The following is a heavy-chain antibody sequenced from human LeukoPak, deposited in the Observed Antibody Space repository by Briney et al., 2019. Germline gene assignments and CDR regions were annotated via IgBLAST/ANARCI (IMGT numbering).Heavy chain of an antibody. J-gene: IGHJ4*02. CDR3: ATGGAMSRGVKGYYFDY. V-gene: IGHV3-48*02. CDR1: GLTFSSYS. Sequence: PGGSLRLSCAASGLTFSSYSMNWVPQAPGQGLEWASYISSSSTTIYYADSVKGRFTISRDNAKNSLYLQMNSLRDEDTAVCYCATGGAMSRGVKGYYFDYWGQGTLVTVSS. D-gene: IGHD3-10*01. CDR2: ISSSSTTI.